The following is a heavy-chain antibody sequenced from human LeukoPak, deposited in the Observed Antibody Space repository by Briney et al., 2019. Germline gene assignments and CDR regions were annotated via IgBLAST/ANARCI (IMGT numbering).Heavy chain of an antibody. CDR3: ESSGWYEQFDY. CDR1: GFTFSSYG. CDR2: ISYDGSNK. D-gene: IGHD6-19*01. V-gene: IGHV3-30*03. Sequence: PGRSLTLSCAASGFTFSSYGMHWVRQPPGKGLEWVAVISYDGSNKYYADSVKGRFTISRDNSKNTLYLQMNSLRAEDTAVYYCESSGWYEQFDYWGQGTLVTVSS. J-gene: IGHJ4*02.